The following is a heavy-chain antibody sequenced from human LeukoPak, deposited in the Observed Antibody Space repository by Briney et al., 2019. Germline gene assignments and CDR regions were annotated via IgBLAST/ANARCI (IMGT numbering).Heavy chain of an antibody. CDR3: AKDIGGKYYFDS. D-gene: IGHD4-23*01. CDR1: GFTFTNYA. CDR2: ISASGGGT. Sequence: GGSLRLSCAASGFTFTNYAMTWVRQAPGKGLEWVSSISASGGGTYYADSVKGRFTVSRDNSKNTLYLQMNTLRAEDTAVYYCAKDIGGKYYFDSRGQGTLVTVSS. J-gene: IGHJ4*02. V-gene: IGHV3-23*01.